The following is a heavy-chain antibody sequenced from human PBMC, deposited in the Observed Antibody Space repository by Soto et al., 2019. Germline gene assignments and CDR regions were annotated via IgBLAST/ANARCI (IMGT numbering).Heavy chain of an antibody. CDR3: AKTYSSGWYVPAALDY. V-gene: IGHV1-69*13. CDR1: GGTFSSYA. J-gene: IGHJ4*02. CDR2: IIPIFGTA. Sequence: SVKVSCKASGGTFSSYAISWVRQAPGQGLEWMGGIIPIFGTANYAQKFQGRVTITADESTSTAYIELRSLRSDDTAVYYCAKTYSSGWYVPAALDYWGQGTLVTVSS. D-gene: IGHD6-19*01.